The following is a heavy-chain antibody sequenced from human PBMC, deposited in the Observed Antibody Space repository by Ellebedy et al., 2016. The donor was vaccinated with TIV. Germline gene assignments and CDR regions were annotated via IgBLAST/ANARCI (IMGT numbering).Heavy chain of an antibody. Sequence: SETLSLTXAVSGGSMRSGPYCWSWIRQPPGKGPEWVGYINQSGRTYYNPSLKSRVTISVDRSRNKFSLDLRSVTAADTAVYYCARGRHSYGYEWLDTWGQGTLASVSS. V-gene: IGHV4-30-2*01. CDR3: ARGRHSYGYEWLDT. J-gene: IGHJ5*02. D-gene: IGHD5-18*01. CDR1: GGSMRSGPYC. CDR2: INQSGRT.